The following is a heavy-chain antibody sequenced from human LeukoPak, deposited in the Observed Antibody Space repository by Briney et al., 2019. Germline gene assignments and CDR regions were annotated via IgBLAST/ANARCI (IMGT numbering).Heavy chain of an antibody. CDR1: GFNVSGKY. V-gene: IGHV3-53*01. Sequence: GGSLRLSCVASGFNVSGKYMTWVRQAPGKGLEWVALLYSGGSTWYADSVKGRFDISRDKAKNTMYLQMSSLRAEDTAVYYCARVPSTYYYYYMDVWGKGTTVTVSS. J-gene: IGHJ6*03. CDR3: ARVPSTYYYYYMDV. CDR2: LYSGGST.